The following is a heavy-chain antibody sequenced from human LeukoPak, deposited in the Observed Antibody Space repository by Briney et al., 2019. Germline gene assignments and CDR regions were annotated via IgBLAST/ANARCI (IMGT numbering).Heavy chain of an antibody. CDR2: ISSSGST. V-gene: IGHV4-61*02. Sequence: SQTLSLTCTVSGDSISSGDYYWSWIRQPAGKGLEWIGRISSSGSTNYNPSLKSRVTISVDTSKNQFSLKLSFVTAADTAVYFCARGPYSYDSSGAFDIWGQGTMVTVSS. CDR3: ARGPYSYDSSGAFDI. J-gene: IGHJ3*02. D-gene: IGHD3-22*01. CDR1: GDSISSGDYY.